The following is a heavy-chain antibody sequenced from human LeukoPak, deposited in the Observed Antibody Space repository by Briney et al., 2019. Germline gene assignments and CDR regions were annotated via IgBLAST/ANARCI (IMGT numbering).Heavy chain of an antibody. D-gene: IGHD6-19*01. V-gene: IGHV4-34*01. CDR1: GGSFSGYY. CDR3: ARNPAVAGYYYYYGMDV. CDR2: INHSGST. Sequence: PSETLSLTCAVYGGSFSGYYWSWIRQPPGKGLEWIGEINHSGSTNYNPSLKSRVTISVDTSKNQFSLKLSSVTAADTAVYYCARNPAVAGYYYYYGMDVWGQGTTVTVSS. J-gene: IGHJ6*02.